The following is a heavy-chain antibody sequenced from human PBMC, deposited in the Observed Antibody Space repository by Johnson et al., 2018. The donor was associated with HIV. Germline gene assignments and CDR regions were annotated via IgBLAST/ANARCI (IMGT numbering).Heavy chain of an antibody. CDR1: GFTFDDYG. CDR2: INWNGGST. D-gene: IGHD7-27*01. V-gene: IGHV3-20*04. J-gene: IGHJ3*02. CDR3: ARGLLGLGAFDI. Sequence: EVHLVESGGAVVRPGGSLRLSCAASGFTFDDYGMSWVRQAPGKGLEWVSGINWNGGSTGYAGSVKGRFTISRDNDKNSLYLQMDSLRAEDTAVYYCARGLLGLGAFDIWGQGTMVTVSS.